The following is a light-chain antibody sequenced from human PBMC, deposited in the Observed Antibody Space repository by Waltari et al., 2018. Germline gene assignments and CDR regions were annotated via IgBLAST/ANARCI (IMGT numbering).Light chain of an antibody. Sequence: DIVMTQSPDSVAVSLGERATINCKSSQSVLYSYKNRNYLAWYQHKPGQPPPLLFYRTSVRGSGLPDRFTASGSGTDFTLTISSLQAEDVAVYYCLQHYTTPYTFGLGTKVEIK. CDR3: LQHYTTPYT. J-gene: IGKJ2*01. CDR1: QSVLYSYKNRNY. V-gene: IGKV4-1*01. CDR2: RTS.